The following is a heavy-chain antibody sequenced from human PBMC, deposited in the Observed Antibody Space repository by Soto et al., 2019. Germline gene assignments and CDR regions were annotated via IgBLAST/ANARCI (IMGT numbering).Heavy chain of an antibody. CDR1: GFTSSSYF. V-gene: IGHV3-30*04. CDR3: ARGDPDYGMDV. J-gene: IGHJ6*02. Sequence: QVQLVESGGGVVQPGRSLRLSCVASGFTSSSYFMHWVRQAPGKGQEWVALISYDGSNKHYADSVKGRFTISRDNSKNTLCLQMNSLSGDDTAVYSGARGDPDYGMDVWGQGTTVTVSS. CDR2: ISYDGSNK.